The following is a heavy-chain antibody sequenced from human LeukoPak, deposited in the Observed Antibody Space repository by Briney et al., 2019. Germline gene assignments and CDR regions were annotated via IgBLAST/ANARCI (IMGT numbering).Heavy chain of an antibody. Sequence: PGGSLRLSCAASGFTCSTYTMNWVRQAPGKGLEWLSYITVSSSTYYADSVQGRFTISRDNAKNSLYLQMNSLRDEDTAVYYCARGDTLSDLNAFDLWGQGTVVTVSS. J-gene: IGHJ3*01. CDR3: ARGDTLSDLNAFDL. V-gene: IGHV3-48*02. CDR1: GFTCSTYT. CDR2: ITVSSST.